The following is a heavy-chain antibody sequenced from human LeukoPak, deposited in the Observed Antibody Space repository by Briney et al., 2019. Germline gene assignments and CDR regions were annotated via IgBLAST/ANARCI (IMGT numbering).Heavy chain of an antibody. D-gene: IGHD2-2*01. CDR1: GGSISSGDYY. CDR2: IYYSGST. J-gene: IGHJ4*02. CDR3: AREPRPYCSSTSCYRAWFGELSTGYFDY. Sequence: SQTLSLTCTVSGGSISSGDYYWSWIRQPPGKGLEWIGYIYYSGSTYYNPSLKSRVTISVDTSKNQFSLKLSSVTAADTAVYYCAREPRPYCSSTSCYRAWFGELSTGYFDYWSQGTLVTVSS. V-gene: IGHV4-30-4*01.